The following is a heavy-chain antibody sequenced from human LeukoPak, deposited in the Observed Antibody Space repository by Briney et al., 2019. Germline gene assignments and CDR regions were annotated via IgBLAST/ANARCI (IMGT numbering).Heavy chain of an antibody. J-gene: IGHJ4*02. V-gene: IGHV4-4*07. D-gene: IGHD2-15*01. CDR1: GGSISSYY. CDR3: ARTSPRAATFDY. CDR2: IYTSGTT. Sequence: SETLSLTCAVSGGSISSYYWSWIRQPAGKGLEWIGHIYTSGTTNYNPSLKRRVTMSVDTSKNQFSLTLNSVTAAAKAVYYCARTSPRAATFDYWGQGTLVTVSS.